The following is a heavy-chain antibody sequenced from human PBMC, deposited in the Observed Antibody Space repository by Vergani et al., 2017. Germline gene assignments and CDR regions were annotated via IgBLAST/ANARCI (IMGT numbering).Heavy chain of an antibody. D-gene: IGHD4-17*01. CDR3: ARIPRIDYGLDY. J-gene: IGHJ4*02. V-gene: IGHV2-70*15. Sequence: QVTLRESGPALVKPTQTLTLTCTFSGFSLSSSGMGVSWIRQPPGKALEWLARIDWDDDTYYSTSLKTRLTISKDTSKNQVALTMTNMDPVDTATYYCARIPRIDYGLDYWGQGTLVTVSS. CDR1: GFSLSSSGMG. CDR2: IDWDDDT.